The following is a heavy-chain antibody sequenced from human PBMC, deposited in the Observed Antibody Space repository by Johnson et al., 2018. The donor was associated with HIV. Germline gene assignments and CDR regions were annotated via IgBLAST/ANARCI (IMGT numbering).Heavy chain of an antibody. V-gene: IGHV3-30*02. CDR3: AAEVTMKTFEF. CDR1: GFTFSSYG. J-gene: IGHJ3*01. Sequence: QVQLVESGGGVVQPGGSLRLSCAASGFTFSSYGMHWVRQAPGKGLEWVAFIRYDGSNKYYADSVKGRFTISRDNSKNTLYLQMNSLRPEDSAFYYCAAEVTMKTFEFWGRGTMVAVSS. CDR2: IRYDGSNK. D-gene: IGHD4-17*01.